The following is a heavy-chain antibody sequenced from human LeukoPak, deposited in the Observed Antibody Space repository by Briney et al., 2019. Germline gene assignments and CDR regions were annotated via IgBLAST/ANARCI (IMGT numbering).Heavy chain of an antibody. V-gene: IGHV3-11*01. Sequence: GGSLRLSCAASGFTFSDYYMSWICQAPGKGLEWVSYISSSGSTIYYADSVKGRFTISRDNAKNSLYLQMNSLRAEDTAVYYCARDPPYYYDSRYFQHWGQGTLVTVSS. CDR1: GFTFSDYY. J-gene: IGHJ1*01. D-gene: IGHD3-22*01. CDR3: ARDPPYYYDSRYFQH. CDR2: ISSSGSTI.